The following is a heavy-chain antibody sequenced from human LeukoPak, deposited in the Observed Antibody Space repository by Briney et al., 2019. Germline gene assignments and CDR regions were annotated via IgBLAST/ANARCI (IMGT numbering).Heavy chain of an antibody. D-gene: IGHD6-13*01. J-gene: IGHJ6*02. Sequence: SVKVSCKASGGTFSSYAISWVLQAPGQGLEWMGGIIPIFGTANYAQKFQGRVTITADESTSTAYMELRSLRSDDTAVYYCARIMAAGGLENYGMDVWGQGTTVTVSS. V-gene: IGHV1-69*13. CDR3: ARIMAAGGLENYGMDV. CDR1: GGTFSSYA. CDR2: IIPIFGTA.